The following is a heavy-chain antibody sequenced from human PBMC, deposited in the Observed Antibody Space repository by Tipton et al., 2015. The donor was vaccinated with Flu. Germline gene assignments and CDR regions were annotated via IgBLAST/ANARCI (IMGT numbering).Heavy chain of an antibody. J-gene: IGHJ3*02. V-gene: IGHV3-30*01. Sequence: SLRLSCAASGFTFSSYAMHWVRQAPGKGLAWVAVISYDGSNKYYADSVKGRFTISRDNSKNTLYLQMNSLRAEDTAVYYCARDKGYDFWSGSHDAFDIWGQGTMVTVSS. CDR2: ISYDGSNK. D-gene: IGHD3-3*01. CDR1: GFTFSSYA. CDR3: ARDKGYDFWSGSHDAFDI.